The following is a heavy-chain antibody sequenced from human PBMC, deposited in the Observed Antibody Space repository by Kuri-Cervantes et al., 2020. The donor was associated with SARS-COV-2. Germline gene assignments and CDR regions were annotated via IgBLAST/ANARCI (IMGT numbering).Heavy chain of an antibody. CDR2: INPSSGGT. J-gene: IGHJ4*02. CDR3: ARGDYYGSGSYYKV. V-gene: IGHV1-2*04. D-gene: IGHD3-10*01. Sequence: ASVKVSCKASGYTFTGYYMHWVRQAPGQGLEWMGWINPSSGGTNYAQKFQGWVTMTRDTSISTAYMELSRLRSDDTAVYYCARGDYYGSGSYYKVWGQGTLVTVSS. CDR1: GYTFTGYY.